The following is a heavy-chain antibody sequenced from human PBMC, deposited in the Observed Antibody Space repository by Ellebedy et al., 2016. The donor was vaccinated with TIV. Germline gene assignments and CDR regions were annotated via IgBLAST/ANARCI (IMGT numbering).Heavy chain of an antibody. V-gene: IGHV3-30*18. J-gene: IGHJ4*02. CDR2: ISYDGSNK. CDR1: GFTFSSYG. D-gene: IGHD1-26*01. CDR3: AKGKWEELRAYFDY. Sequence: GGSLRLXCAASGFTFSSYGMHWVRQAPGKGLEWVAVISYDGSNKYYADSVKGRFTISRDNSKNTLYLQMNSLRAEDTAVYYCAKGKWEELRAYFDYWGQGTLVTVSS.